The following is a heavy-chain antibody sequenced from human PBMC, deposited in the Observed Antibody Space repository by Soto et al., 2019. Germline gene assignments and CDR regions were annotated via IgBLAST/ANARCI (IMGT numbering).Heavy chain of an antibody. CDR2: IIPIFGTA. CDR3: ARGGYYYDSSGPRALYNMDV. Sequence: SVKVSCKASGGTFSSYGISWVRQAPGQGLEWMGGIIPIFGTANYAQKFQGRVTITADESTSTAYMELSSLRSEDTAVYYCARGGYYYDSSGPRALYNMDVWGQGTTVTVSS. V-gene: IGHV1-69*13. J-gene: IGHJ6*02. D-gene: IGHD3-22*01. CDR1: GGTFSSYG.